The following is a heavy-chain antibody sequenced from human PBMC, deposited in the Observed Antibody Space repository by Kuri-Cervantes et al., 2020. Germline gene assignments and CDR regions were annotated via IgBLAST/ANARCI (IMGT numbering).Heavy chain of an antibody. J-gene: IGHJ6*02. Sequence: ASVKVSCKASGYTFTGYYMHWVRQAPGQGLEWMGIINPSGGSTNYAQKFQGRVTMTRDTSTSTAYMELRSLRSDDTAVYYCARENPPRYCSGGSCYKPYYSGMDVWGQGTTVTAP. V-gene: IGHV1-46*01. D-gene: IGHD2-15*01. CDR1: GYTFTGYY. CDR3: ARENPPRYCSGGSCYKPYYSGMDV. CDR2: INPSGGST.